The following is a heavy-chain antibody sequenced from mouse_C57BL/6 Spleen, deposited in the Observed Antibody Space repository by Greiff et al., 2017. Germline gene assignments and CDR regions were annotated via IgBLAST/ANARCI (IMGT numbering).Heavy chain of an antibody. CDR2: INPNNGGT. V-gene: IGHV1-26*01. J-gene: IGHJ3*01. Sequence: EVQLQQSGPELVKPGASVKISCKASGYTFTDYYMNWVKQSHGKSLEWIGDINPNNGGTSYNQKFKGKATLTVDKSSSTAYMELRSLTSEDSAGYYCARDSSGYLFAYWGQGTLVTVSA. CDR1: GYTFTDYY. CDR3: ARDSSGYLFAY. D-gene: IGHD3-2*02.